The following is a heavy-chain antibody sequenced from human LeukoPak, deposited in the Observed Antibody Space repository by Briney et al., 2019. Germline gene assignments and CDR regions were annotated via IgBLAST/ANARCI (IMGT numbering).Heavy chain of an antibody. CDR1: GGSFSDYY. J-gene: IGHJ5*02. CDR2: INDSGST. V-gene: IGHV4-34*01. Sequence: SETLSLTCTVSGGSFSDYYWTWIRQPPWKGLEWIGEINDSGSTNYNPSLKSRVTISVDTSKNQFSLKLSSVTAADTAVYYCARTYSSSWYFKNWFDPWGQGTLVTVSS. D-gene: IGHD6-13*01. CDR3: ARTYSSSWYFKNWFDP.